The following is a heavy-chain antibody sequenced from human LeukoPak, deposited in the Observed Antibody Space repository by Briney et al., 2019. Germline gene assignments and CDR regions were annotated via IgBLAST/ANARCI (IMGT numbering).Heavy chain of an antibody. CDR1: GYTFTSYG. CDR3: ARGLVGATATDTYSDY. J-gene: IGHJ4*02. V-gene: IGHV1-18*01. Sequence: ASVKVSCKASGYTFTSYGISWVRQAPGQGLEWMGWISAYNGNTNYAQKLQGRVTMTTDTSTSTAYMELRSLRSDDTAVYYCARGLVGATATDTYSDYWGQGTLVTVSS. CDR2: ISAYNGNT. D-gene: IGHD1-26*01.